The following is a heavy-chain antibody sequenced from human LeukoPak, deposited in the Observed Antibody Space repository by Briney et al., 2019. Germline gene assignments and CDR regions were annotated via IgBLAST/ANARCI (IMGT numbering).Heavy chain of an antibody. Sequence: PSETLSLTCAVYGGSFSGYYWSWIRQPPGKGLEWIGEINPSGSTNYNPSLKSRVTMSVDTSKNHFSLKLSSVTAADTAVYYCARITMVVVVIDYWGQGTLVTVSS. J-gene: IGHJ4*02. CDR1: GGSFSGYY. CDR3: ARITMVVVVIDY. CDR2: INPSGST. D-gene: IGHD3-22*01. V-gene: IGHV4-34*09.